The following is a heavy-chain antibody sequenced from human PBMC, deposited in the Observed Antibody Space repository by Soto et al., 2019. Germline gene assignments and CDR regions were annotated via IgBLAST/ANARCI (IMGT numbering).Heavy chain of an antibody. CDR1: GGTFSSYA. Sequence: SVKVSCKASGGTFSSYAISWVRQAPGQGLEWMGGIIPIFGTANYAQKFQGRVTITADESTSTAYMELSSLRSEDTAVYYCASTTVTTNWFDPWGQGTLVTVSS. J-gene: IGHJ5*02. V-gene: IGHV1-69*13. CDR3: ASTTVTTNWFDP. D-gene: IGHD4-4*01. CDR2: IIPIFGTA.